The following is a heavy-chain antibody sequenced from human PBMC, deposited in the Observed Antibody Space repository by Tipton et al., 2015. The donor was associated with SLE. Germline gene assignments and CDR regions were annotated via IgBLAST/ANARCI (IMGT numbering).Heavy chain of an antibody. J-gene: IGHJ3*02. CDR2: IYTSGST. CDR3: ASASIRDPDAFDI. CDR1: GGSISSGSYY. D-gene: IGHD6-6*01. Sequence: TLSLTCTVSGGSISSGSYYWSWIRQPAGKGLEWIGYIYTSGSTNYNPSLKSRVTISVDTSKNQFSLKLSSVTAADTAVYYCASASIRDPDAFDIWGQGTMVTVSS. V-gene: IGHV4-61*09.